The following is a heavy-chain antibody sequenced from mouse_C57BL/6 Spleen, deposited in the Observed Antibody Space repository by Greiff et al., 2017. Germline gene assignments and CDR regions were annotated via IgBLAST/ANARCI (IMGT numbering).Heavy chain of an antibody. D-gene: IGHD2-3*01. Sequence: VQLQQSGAELVRPGASVTLSCKASGYTFTDYEMHWVKQTPVHGLEWIGAIDPETGGTAYNQKFKGKAILTADKSSSTAYMELLSLTSEDSAVYYCTREGYYYYLDYWGQGTTLTVSS. CDR1: GYTFTDYE. CDR2: IDPETGGT. CDR3: TREGYYYYLDY. J-gene: IGHJ2*01. V-gene: IGHV1-15*01.